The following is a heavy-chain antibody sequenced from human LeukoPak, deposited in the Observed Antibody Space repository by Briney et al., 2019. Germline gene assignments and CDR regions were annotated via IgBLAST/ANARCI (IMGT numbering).Heavy chain of an antibody. CDR3: ARVSSYYDFWSGYYHLAP. J-gene: IGHJ5*02. V-gene: IGHV1-69*05. Sequence: SVKVSCKASGGTFSSYAISWVRQAPGQGLEWMGGIIPIFGTANYAQKFQGRVTITTDESTSTAYMELSSLRSEDTAVYYCARVSSYYDFWSGYYHLAPWGQGTLVTVSS. D-gene: IGHD3-3*01. CDR1: GGTFSSYA. CDR2: IIPIFGTA.